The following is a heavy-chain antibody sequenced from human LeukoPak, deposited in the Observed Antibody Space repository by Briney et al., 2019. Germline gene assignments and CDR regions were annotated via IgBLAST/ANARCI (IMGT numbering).Heavy chain of an antibody. CDR3: ARYWRNPTDSGWYGVDY. CDR2: IYYSGST. CDR1: GGSISSSSYY. J-gene: IGHJ4*02. V-gene: IGHV4-39*07. Sequence: PSETLSLTCTVSGGSISSSSYYWGWIRQPPGKGLEWIGSIYYSGSTYYNPSLKSRVTISVDTSKNQFSLKLSSVTAADTAVYYCARYWRNPTDSGWYGVDYWGQGTLVTVSS. D-gene: IGHD6-19*01.